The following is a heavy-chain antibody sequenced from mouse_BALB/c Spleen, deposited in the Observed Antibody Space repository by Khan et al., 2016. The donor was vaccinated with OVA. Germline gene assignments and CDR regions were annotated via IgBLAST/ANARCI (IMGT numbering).Heavy chain of an antibody. V-gene: IGHV14-3*02. Sequence: IQLVQSGAELVKPGASVKLSCTASGFNIKDNYMNWVKQRPEQGLEWIGRIDTANGNNTSDPKFQGKATITADTSSNPAFLQLSSLTSEDTAVYYCARIKAWGQGTPITVAS. D-gene: IGHD1-3*01. CDR1: GFNIKDNY. J-gene: IGHJ2*01. CDR3: ARIKA. CDR2: IDTANGNN.